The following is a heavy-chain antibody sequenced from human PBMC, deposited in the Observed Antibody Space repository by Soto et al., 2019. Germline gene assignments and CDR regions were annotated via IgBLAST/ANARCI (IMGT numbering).Heavy chain of an antibody. CDR2: VRSKIHNYAT. Sequence: PGGSLRLSCSASGFTFSRSDLHWARQAPGKGLEWVGRVRSKIHNYATSFADSVRGRFTISRNDSDNTVSLEMSGLKSEDTALHYCSRHEEGRRMVFYGMDVWGQGTTVTVSS. D-gene: IGHD2-8*01. CDR3: SRHEEGRRMVFYGMDV. J-gene: IGHJ6*02. V-gene: IGHV3-73*01. CDR1: GFTFSRSD.